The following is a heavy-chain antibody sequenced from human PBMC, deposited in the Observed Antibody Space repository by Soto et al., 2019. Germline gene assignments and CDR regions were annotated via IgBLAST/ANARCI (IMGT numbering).Heavy chain of an antibody. D-gene: IGHD6-19*01. Sequence: PGGSLRLSCAASGFTFSSYGMHWVRQAPGKGLEWVAVISYDGSNKYYADSVKGRFTISRDNSKNTLYLQMNSLRAEDTAVYYCAKAYSSGWRGPFDYWGQGTLVTVSS. CDR2: ISYDGSNK. V-gene: IGHV3-30*18. CDR1: GFTFSSYG. CDR3: AKAYSSGWRGPFDY. J-gene: IGHJ4*02.